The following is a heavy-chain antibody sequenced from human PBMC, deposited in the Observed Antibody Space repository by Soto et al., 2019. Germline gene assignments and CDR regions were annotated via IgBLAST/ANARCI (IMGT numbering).Heavy chain of an antibody. V-gene: IGHV4-4*02. J-gene: IGHJ4*02. D-gene: IGHD6-19*01. CDR2: IYHSGST. CDR1: GGSISSSNW. Sequence: KTSETLSLTCAVSGGSISSSNWWSWVRQPPGKGLEWIGEIYHSGSTNYNPSLKSRVTISVDKSKNQFSLKLSSVTAADTAVYYCARAGGLGAVAVDYWGQGTLVTVSS. CDR3: ARAGGLGAVAVDY.